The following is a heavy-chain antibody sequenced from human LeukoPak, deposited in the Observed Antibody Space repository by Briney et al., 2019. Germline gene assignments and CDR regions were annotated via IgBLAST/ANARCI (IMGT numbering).Heavy chain of an antibody. Sequence: ASVKVSCKVSGYTLTELSMHWVRQAPGKGLEWMGGFDPEDGETIYAQKFQGRVTITADKSTSTAYMELSSLRSEDTAVYYCARENYYDSSGYFDYWGQGTLVTVSS. J-gene: IGHJ4*02. CDR2: FDPEDGET. CDR1: GYTLTELS. V-gene: IGHV1-24*01. D-gene: IGHD3-22*01. CDR3: ARENYYDSSGYFDY.